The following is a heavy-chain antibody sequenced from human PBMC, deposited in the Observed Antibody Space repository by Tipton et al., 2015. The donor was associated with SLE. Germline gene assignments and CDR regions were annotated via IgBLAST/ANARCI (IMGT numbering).Heavy chain of an antibody. Sequence: SLRLSCAASGFTFSSYWMSWVRQAPGKGPEWLADINQNGDETRYVDSVKGRFTISRDNSKNTLYLQMNSLRAEDTAVYYCARALLFDFDYWGQGTLVTVSS. CDR1: GFTFSSYW. V-gene: IGHV3-7*01. J-gene: IGHJ4*02. D-gene: IGHD2-21*01. CDR3: ARALLFDFDY. CDR2: INQNGDET.